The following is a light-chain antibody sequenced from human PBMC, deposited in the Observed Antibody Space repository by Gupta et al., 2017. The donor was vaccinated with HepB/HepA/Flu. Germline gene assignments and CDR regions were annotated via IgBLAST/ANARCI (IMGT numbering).Light chain of an antibody. CDR1: QSISSY. V-gene: IGKV1-39*01. CDR2: AAS. Sequence: DIQMTQSPSSLSASVGDRVTITCRASQSISSYLNWYQQKPGKAPKLLIYAASRVQSGVPSRFSGSGSGTDLTLTISMRHPEDFATYYCQQSDSTPCTFGQGTKVEIK. J-gene: IGKJ2*02. CDR3: QQSDSTPCT.